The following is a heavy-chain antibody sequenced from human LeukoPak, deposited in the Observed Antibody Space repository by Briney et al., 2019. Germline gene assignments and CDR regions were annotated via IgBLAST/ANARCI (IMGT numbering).Heavy chain of an antibody. CDR2: ISYDRSNK. D-gene: IGHD1-26*01. Sequence: GGSLRLSCAASGFTFSSYAMHWVRQAPGKGLEWVAVISYDRSNKYYADSVKGRFTISRDNSKNTLYLQMNSLRAEDTAVYYWARDLSGSYRGYYFDYWGQGTLVTVSS. CDR3: ARDLSGSYRGYYFDY. CDR1: GFTFSSYA. V-gene: IGHV3-30-3*01. J-gene: IGHJ4*02.